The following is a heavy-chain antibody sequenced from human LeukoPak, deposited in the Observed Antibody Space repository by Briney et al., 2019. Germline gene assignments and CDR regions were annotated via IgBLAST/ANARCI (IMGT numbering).Heavy chain of an antibody. V-gene: IGHV3-23*01. Sequence: GGSLRLSRAASGFTFSNYALGWVRQAPGKGLEWVSGVDGGGPNTLYADSVKGRFTISRDNSKSILYLQMNSLRAEDTAVYYCARDPRVGVTAAGFFHHWGQGTLVTVSS. CDR3: ARDPRVGVTAAGFFHH. CDR2: VDGGGPNT. CDR1: GFTFSNYA. D-gene: IGHD1-26*01. J-gene: IGHJ1*01.